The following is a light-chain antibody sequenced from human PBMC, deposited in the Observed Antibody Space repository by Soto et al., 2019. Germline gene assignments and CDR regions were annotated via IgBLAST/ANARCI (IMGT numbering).Light chain of an antibody. Sequence: QSALTQPASVSGSPGQSITISCTGTSSDVGGYNYVSWYQQQSGKAPKLMIHEVSNRPSGVPDRFSGSKSGNTASLTVSGLQAEDEGDYYCSSYASGNNLVFGGGTQLTVL. J-gene: IGLJ2*01. V-gene: IGLV2-8*01. CDR1: SSDVGGYNY. CDR3: SSYASGNNLV. CDR2: EVS.